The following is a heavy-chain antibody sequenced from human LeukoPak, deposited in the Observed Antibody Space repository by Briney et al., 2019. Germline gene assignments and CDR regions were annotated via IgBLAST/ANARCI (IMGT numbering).Heavy chain of an antibody. J-gene: IGHJ4*02. V-gene: IGHV4-59*08. Sequence: SETLSLTCTVSGGSISSYYWSWIRQPPGKGLEWIGYIYYSGSTNYNPSPKSRVTISVDTSKNQFSLKLSSVTAADTAVYYCARSYYYDSSGHSEPYYFDYWGQGTLVTVSS. D-gene: IGHD3-22*01. CDR2: IYYSGST. CDR1: GGSISSYY. CDR3: ARSYYYDSSGHSEPYYFDY.